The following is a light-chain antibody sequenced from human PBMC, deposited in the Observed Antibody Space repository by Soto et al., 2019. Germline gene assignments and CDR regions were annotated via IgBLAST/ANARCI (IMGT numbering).Light chain of an antibody. CDR2: GNN. Sequence: QSVLTQPPSVSGAPGQRVTISCTGGNSNIGAGYDVHWYHQLPGTAPKLLIYGNNNRPSGVPDGFSGSKSGTSASLAITGLQAEDEGDYYCQSYDSSLSGSVFGGGTKLTVL. CDR1: NSNIGAGYD. J-gene: IGLJ2*01. CDR3: QSYDSSLSGSV. V-gene: IGLV1-40*01.